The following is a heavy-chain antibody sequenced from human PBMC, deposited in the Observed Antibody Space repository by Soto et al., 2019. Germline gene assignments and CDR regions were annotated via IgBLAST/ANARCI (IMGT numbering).Heavy chain of an antibody. J-gene: IGHJ4*02. Sequence: EVQLVESGGGLVKPGGSLRPSCAASGFTFSNAWMNWVRQAPGKGLEWVGRIKSKTDGGTTDYAAPVKGRFTISRDDSKNTLYLQMNSLKTEDTAVYYCTTEIGIAVAGTEQVGDYWGQGTLVTVSS. CDR3: TTEIGIAVAGTEQVGDY. D-gene: IGHD6-19*01. CDR1: GFTFSNAW. CDR2: IKSKTDGGTT. V-gene: IGHV3-15*07.